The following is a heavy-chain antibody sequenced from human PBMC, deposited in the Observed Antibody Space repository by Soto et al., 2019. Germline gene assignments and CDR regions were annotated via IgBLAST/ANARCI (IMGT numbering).Heavy chain of an antibody. CDR2: IFPLTDIP. Sequence: QVQLVQSGTEVKKPGSSVKVSCKASGGTFRNYPINWVRQAPGQGLEWMGSIFPLTDIPDYAQNFQARLTXXXDXXTSTAYMELSSLTSDDTAMYFCARGPLVVLNYFESWGQGTLVTDSS. V-gene: IGHV1-69*02. CDR1: GGTFRNYP. CDR3: ARGPLVVLNYFES. J-gene: IGHJ4*02.